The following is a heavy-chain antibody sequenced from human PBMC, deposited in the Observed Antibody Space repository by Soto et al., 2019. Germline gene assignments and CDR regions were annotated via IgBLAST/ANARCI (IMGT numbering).Heavy chain of an antibody. CDR2: IIPIFGTA. CDR1: GGTFSSYA. V-gene: IGHV1-69*13. J-gene: IGHJ6*02. CDR3: ASRIKVVYYYYGMDV. D-gene: IGHD2-15*01. Sequence: SVKVSCKASGGTFSSYAISWVRQAPGQGLEWMGGIIPIFGTANYAQKFQGRVTITADESTSTAYMELSSLRSEDTAVYYCASRIKVVYYYYGMDVWGQGTTVTVSS.